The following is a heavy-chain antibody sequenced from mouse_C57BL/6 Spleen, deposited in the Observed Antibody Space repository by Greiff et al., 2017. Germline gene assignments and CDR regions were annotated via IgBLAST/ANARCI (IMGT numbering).Heavy chain of an antibody. Sequence: QVQLQQPGAELVKPGASVKLSCKASGYTFTSYWMDWVKQRPGQGLEWIGNIYPSDSETNYNQKFKDKATLTVDKSSSTAYMQLSSLTSEDSAVYYCGRRRDAMDYWGQGTSVTVSS. CDR1: GYTFTSYW. CDR2: IYPSDSET. CDR3: GRRRDAMDY. V-gene: IGHV1-61*01. J-gene: IGHJ4*01.